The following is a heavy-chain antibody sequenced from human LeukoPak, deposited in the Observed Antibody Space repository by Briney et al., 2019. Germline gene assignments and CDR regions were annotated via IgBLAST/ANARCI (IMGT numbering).Heavy chain of an antibody. D-gene: IGHD2-15*01. Sequence: ASVKVSCKASGYIFTDYAIHWLRQAPGQRPEWMGWMNGGNGNTKYSQKFQGRITLIRDTSAATAYMELSSLRHDDLAVYYCARGRGTSGSNRDFYYYYMDVWGKGTTVTVSS. CDR1: GYIFTDYA. J-gene: IGHJ6*03. V-gene: IGHV1-3*01. CDR2: MNGGNGNT. CDR3: ARGRGTSGSNRDFYYYYMDV.